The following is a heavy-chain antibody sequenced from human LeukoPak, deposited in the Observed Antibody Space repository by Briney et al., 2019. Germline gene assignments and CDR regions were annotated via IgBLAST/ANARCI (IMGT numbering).Heavy chain of an antibody. V-gene: IGHV3-15*01. CDR1: GFSFTYAW. CDR3: TTERVDYDIFTGYHHDAFDV. CDR2: VKSKTDGGTT. D-gene: IGHD3-9*01. Sequence: GGSLRLSCAASGFSFTYAWMSWVRQAPGRGLEWLGRVKSKTDGGTTDYAAPVKGRFTISRDDSKNTLYLQMNSLKTEDTAVYYCTTERVDYDIFTGYHHDAFDVWGQGTRVTMSS. J-gene: IGHJ3*01.